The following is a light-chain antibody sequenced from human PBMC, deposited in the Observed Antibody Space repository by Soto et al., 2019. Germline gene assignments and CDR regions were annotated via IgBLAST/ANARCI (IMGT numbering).Light chain of an antibody. CDR3: QQYHNWPVT. CDR2: GAT. CDR1: QSVSTR. J-gene: IGKJ4*01. Sequence: EIVMTQSPATLSVPPGERVTLSCRASQSVSTRLAWYQHKPGQSPRLLISGATTGATGIPPRFSASGSGTDFTLTVNSLQSEDIAVYYCQQYHNWPVTFGGGTRVDIK. V-gene: IGKV3-15*01.